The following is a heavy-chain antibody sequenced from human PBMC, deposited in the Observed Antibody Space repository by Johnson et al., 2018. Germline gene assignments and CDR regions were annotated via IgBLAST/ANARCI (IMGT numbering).Heavy chain of an antibody. V-gene: IGHV3-30-3*01. D-gene: IGHD1-26*01. Sequence: QVQLVESGGGVLQPGGSLRLSCTVSGFTFSNYAIHWVRQAPGKTLEWASLISPDGGNQYYADSVKGRFTIARDNSKNIVYLQMNSLRAEDTAVHYCAKGVGSSSTIQHWGQGTLVTVSS. CDR2: ISPDGGNQ. J-gene: IGHJ1*01. CDR3: AKGVGSSSTIQH. CDR1: GFTFSNYA.